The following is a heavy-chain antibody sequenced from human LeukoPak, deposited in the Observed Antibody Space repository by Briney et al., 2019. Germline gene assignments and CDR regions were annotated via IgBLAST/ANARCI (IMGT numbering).Heavy chain of an antibody. CDR3: AGDTGGAFFDI. J-gene: IGHJ3*02. V-gene: IGHV3-48*03. CDR1: GFTFSTYG. Sequence: GGSLRLSCAASGFTFSTYGMNWVRQAPGKGPEWLSYITSSGTTIYYADSVKGRFTISRDNAKNSVYFQMNSLRVEDTAVYYCAGDTGGAFFDIWGQGTMVTVSS. D-gene: IGHD2-8*02. CDR2: ITSSGTTI.